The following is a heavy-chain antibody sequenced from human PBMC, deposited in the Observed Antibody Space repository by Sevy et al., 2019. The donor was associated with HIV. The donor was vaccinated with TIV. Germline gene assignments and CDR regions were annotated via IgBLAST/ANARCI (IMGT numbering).Heavy chain of an antibody. D-gene: IGHD3-9*01. CDR1: GFTFSDYS. CDR3: ARATGTGAVDDFDF. CDR2: ISGSSFYI. Sequence: GGSLRLSCAASGFTFSDYSVNWVRQAPGKGLEWVSSISGSSFYIYYADSVKGRFTISRDNAKNSLYLQMFSLRADDTTVYYGARATGTGAVDDFDFWGQGTLVTVSS. J-gene: IGHJ3*01. V-gene: IGHV3-21*06.